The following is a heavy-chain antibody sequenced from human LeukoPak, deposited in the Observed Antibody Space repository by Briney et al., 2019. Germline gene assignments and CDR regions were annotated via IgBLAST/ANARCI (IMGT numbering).Heavy chain of an antibody. CDR1: GGSFSGYY. CDR2: INHSGST. Sequence: SETLSLTCAVYGGSFSGYYWSWIRQPPGKGLEWIGEINHSGSTNYNPSLKSRVTISVDTSKNQFSLKLSSVTAADTAVYYCAPQGRYSGYDYVGWFDPWGQGTLVTVSS. J-gene: IGHJ5*02. V-gene: IGHV4-34*01. D-gene: IGHD5-12*01. CDR3: APQGRYSGYDYVGWFDP.